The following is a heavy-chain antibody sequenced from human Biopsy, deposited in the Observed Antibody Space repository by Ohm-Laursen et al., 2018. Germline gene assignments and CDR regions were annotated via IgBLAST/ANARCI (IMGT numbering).Heavy chain of an antibody. Sequence: ASVKASCKVSGYTFSGYYMHWVRQAPGQGLEWMGWINPDSGVTNYAQKFQGRVTMTRDTSISTAYMELSRLGSHDTAVYYCARDKYRRWNYFDNWGQGSLVTVSS. CDR2: INPDSGVT. D-gene: IGHD6-6*01. V-gene: IGHV1-2*02. CDR1: GYTFSGYY. CDR3: ARDKYRRWNYFDN. J-gene: IGHJ4*02.